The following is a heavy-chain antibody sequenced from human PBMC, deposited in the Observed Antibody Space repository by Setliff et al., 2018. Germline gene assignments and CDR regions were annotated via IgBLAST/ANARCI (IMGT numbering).Heavy chain of an antibody. Sequence: PSETLSLSCAASGFTFSSYAITWVRQAPGKGLEWVSIISGSAQTTYHADSVKGRFTISRDNSKNTVYLEMNSLRAEDTAVYYCAKRGPYCSGGTCHYYFDYWGQGTLVTVSS. CDR1: GFTFSSYA. CDR2: ISGSAQTT. D-gene: IGHD2-15*01. V-gene: IGHV3-23*01. CDR3: AKRGPYCSGGTCHYYFDY. J-gene: IGHJ4*02.